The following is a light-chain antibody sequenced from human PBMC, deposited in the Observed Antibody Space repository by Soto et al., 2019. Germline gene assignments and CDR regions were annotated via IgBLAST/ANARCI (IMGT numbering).Light chain of an antibody. CDR2: GAS. V-gene: IGKV3-20*01. CDR3: HQYGSSPIT. CDR1: QSINSDY. J-gene: IGKJ5*01. Sequence: DIVLTQSPGTLSLSPEIRATLSCRASQSINSDYLAWYQHKPGEAPRLLIYGASSRATGIPDRFSRSESGTDFTLTINRVEPEDFVVYYCHQYGSSPITFGQGTRLEIK.